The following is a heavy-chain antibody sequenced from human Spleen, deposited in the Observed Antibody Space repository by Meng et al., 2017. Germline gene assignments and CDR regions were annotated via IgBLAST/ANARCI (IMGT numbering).Heavy chain of an antibody. V-gene: IGHV3-30*04. CDR3: QGYCGGDICSLGGGL. D-gene: IGHD2-21*01. CDR2: ISYDGSNK. J-gene: IGHJ4*02. CDR1: GFTFSSYA. Sequence: GGSLRLSCAASGFTFSSYAMHWVRQAPGKGLEWVAVISYDGSNKYYADSVKGRFTISRDNSKNTLYLQMNSLGADDTAVYYCQGYCGGDICSLGGGLWGQGTLVTVSS.